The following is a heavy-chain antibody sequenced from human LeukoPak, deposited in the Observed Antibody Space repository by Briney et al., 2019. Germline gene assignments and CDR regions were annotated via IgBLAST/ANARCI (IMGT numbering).Heavy chain of an antibody. CDR2: ISSSGSTI. CDR3: ARAEGYVWGSYRYFPPLDY. J-gene: IGHJ4*02. V-gene: IGHV3-48*03. Sequence: GGSLRLSCAASGFTFSSYEMNWVRQAPGKGLEWVSYISSSGSTIYYADSVKGRFTISRDNAKNSLYLQMNSLRAEDTAVYYCARAEGYVWGSYRYFPPLDYWGQGTLVTVSS. D-gene: IGHD3-16*02. CDR1: GFTFSSYE.